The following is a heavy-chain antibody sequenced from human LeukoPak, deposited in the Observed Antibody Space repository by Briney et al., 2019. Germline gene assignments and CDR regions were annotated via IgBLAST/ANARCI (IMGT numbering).Heavy chain of an antibody. CDR2: INSDASSI. D-gene: IGHD6-19*01. V-gene: IGHV3-74*03. J-gene: IGHJ3*01. CDR3: ARDSEQWLGSGGAFDL. CDR1: RFNFRIYW. Sequence: GGSLRLSCAASRFNFRIYWMHWVRQAPGKGPVWVARINSDASSITYADSVKGRFTISRDNAKNMVYLQMNSLRSDDTAVYYCARDSEQWLGSGGAFDLWGQGTVVSVSS.